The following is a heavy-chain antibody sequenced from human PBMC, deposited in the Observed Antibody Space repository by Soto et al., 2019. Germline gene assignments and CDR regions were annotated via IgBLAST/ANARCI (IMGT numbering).Heavy chain of an antibody. CDR3: ASHPWDSSTYWYYFDY. CDR1: GFTFSSYS. D-gene: IGHD3-22*01. V-gene: IGHV3-21*01. J-gene: IGHJ4*02. CDR2: ISSSSSYI. Sequence: EVQLVESGGGLVKPGGSLRLSCAASGFTFSSYSMNWVRQAPGKGLEWVSSISSSSSYIYYADSVKGRFTISRDNAKNSLYLQKNSLRAEDTAVYYCASHPWDSSTYWYYFDYWGQGTLVTVSS.